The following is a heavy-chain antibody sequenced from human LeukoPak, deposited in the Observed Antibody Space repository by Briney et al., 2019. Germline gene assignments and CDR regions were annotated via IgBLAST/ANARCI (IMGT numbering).Heavy chain of an antibody. CDR2: IWYDGSKK. CDR3: ARELSSYWYANH. J-gene: IGHJ5*02. V-gene: IGHV3-33*01. D-gene: IGHD6-13*01. CDR1: GYTFSDHG. Sequence: GGSLRLSCVASGYTFSDHGMHWVRQAPGKGLEWVAIIWYDGSKKYYVDSVKGRFTISRDNSKNTLYLEMDSLRTEDTAVYYCARELSSYWYANHWGQGTLVTASS.